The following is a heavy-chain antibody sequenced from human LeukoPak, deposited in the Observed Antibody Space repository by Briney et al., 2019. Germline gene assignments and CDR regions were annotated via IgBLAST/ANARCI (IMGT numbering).Heavy chain of an antibody. D-gene: IGHD1-1*01. V-gene: IGHV4-31*03. Sequence: SETLSLTCTVSGGSIGSGSFFWGWIRQPPGKGLEWIGYIYYSGSTYYNPSLKSRVTISVDTSKNQFSLKLSSVTAADTAVYYCARGKRSGTTLGPWGQGTLVTVSS. CDR1: GGSIGSGSFF. CDR2: IYYSGST. J-gene: IGHJ5*02. CDR3: ARGKRSGTTLGP.